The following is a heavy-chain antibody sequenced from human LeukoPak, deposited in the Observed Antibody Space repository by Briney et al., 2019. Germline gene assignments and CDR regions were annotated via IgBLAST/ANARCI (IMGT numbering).Heavy chain of an antibody. V-gene: IGHV4-39*01. CDR1: GGSISSSSYY. CDR2: ISSSGST. D-gene: IGHD6-19*01. CDR3: ARRNKAVPGDAFDI. Sequence: PSETLSLTCTVSGGSISSSSYYWGWIRQPPGTGLEWIGSISSSGSTYYKPSLKSRVTMSVDTSKNQFSLKLSSVTAADTAVYYCARRNKAVPGDAFDIWGQGTMVTVSS. J-gene: IGHJ3*02.